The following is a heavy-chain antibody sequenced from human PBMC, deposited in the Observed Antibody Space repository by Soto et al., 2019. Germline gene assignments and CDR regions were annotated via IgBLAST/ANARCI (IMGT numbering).Heavy chain of an antibody. Sequence: SQSLSLPWIVAAGPITSYHWSRNRQIPGQALEYTAYTSYTVNTNYNPSLKLRVTISMDTSKNQLSRKLTSMTAADTAVYYWARDGHAGISHYFEPWGQGTTV. CDR1: AGPITSYH. CDR2: TSYTVNT. D-gene: IGHD4-4*01. V-gene: IGHV4-59*01. CDR3: ARDGHAGISHYFEP. J-gene: IGHJ6*02.